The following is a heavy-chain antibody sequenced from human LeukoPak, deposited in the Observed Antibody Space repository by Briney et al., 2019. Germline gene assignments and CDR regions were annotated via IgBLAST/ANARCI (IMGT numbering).Heavy chain of an antibody. D-gene: IGHD1-7*01. V-gene: IGHV4-31*03. CDR3: ARVLGHSELSYFDY. CDR1: GGSISSGGYY. CDR2: IYYSGST. J-gene: IGHJ4*02. Sequence: SETLSLTCTVSGGSISSGGYYWSWIRQHPGKGLEWIGYIYYSGSTYYNPSLKSRVTISVDTSKNQFSLKLSSVTAADTAVYYCARVLGHSELSYFDYWGQGTLATVSS.